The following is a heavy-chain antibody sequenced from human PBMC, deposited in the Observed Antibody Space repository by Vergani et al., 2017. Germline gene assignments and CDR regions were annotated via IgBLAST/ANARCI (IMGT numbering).Heavy chain of an antibody. CDR3: ARVNTMVRGGLNPYFDY. J-gene: IGHJ4*02. V-gene: IGHV4-39*07. CDR2: IYYSGST. CDR1: GGSISSSRYY. D-gene: IGHD3-10*01. Sequence: QLQLQESGPGLVQPSETLSLTCTVSGGSISSSRYYWGWLRQPPGKGLEWIGSIYYSGSTYYNPSLKSRVTIAVDTSKNQFSLKLSFVTAADTAVHYCARVNTMVRGGLNPYFDYWGQGTLVTVSS.